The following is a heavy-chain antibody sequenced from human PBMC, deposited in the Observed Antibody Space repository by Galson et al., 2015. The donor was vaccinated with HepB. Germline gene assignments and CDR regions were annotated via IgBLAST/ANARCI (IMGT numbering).Heavy chain of an antibody. Sequence: SLRLSCAASGFTFSNAWMSWVRQAPGKGLEWIGRIKSKADGGTTEHAAPVKGRFTISRDDSKDTLYLQMNSLRAEDTAVYYCARATVVPAALGLDGAYGMDVWGQGTTVTVSS. CDR2: IKSKADGGTT. V-gene: IGHV3-15*01. D-gene: IGHD2-2*01. CDR3: ARATVVPAALGLDGAYGMDV. J-gene: IGHJ6*02. CDR1: GFTFSNAW.